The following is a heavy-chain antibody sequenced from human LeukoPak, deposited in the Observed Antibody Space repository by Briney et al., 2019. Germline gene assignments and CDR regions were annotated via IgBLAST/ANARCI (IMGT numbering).Heavy chain of an antibody. CDR3: ARLSAL. CDR2: INPKNGDT. V-gene: IGHV1-2*02. Sequence: ASVKVSCKTSGYPFSDYYIHWIRQASGQGLESMGWINPKNGDTKYAQRSQGRLTITMDTSIDTVHVELRSLRYDDTAVYYCARLSALWGQGTLVTVSS. J-gene: IGHJ4*02. CDR1: GYPFSDYY.